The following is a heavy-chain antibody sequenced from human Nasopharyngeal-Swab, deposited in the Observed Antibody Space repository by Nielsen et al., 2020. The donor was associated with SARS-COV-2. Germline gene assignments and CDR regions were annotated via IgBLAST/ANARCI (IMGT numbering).Heavy chain of an antibody. CDR2: ISSNGGST. D-gene: IGHD2-15*01. CDR1: GFTFSSYA. J-gene: IGHJ4*02. CDR3: ARGGYCSSGSCYSLQYFDY. V-gene: IGHV3-64*02. Sequence: GESLKISCAASGFTFSSYAMHWVRQAPGKGLEYVSAISSNGGSTYYADSVKGRFTISRDNSKNTLYLQMGSLRAEDMAVYYCARGGYCSSGSCYSLQYFDYWGQGTLVTVSS.